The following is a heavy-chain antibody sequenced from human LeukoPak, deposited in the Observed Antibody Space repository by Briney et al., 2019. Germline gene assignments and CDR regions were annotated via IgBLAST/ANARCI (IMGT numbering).Heavy chain of an antibody. V-gene: IGHV4-34*01. CDR2: INRGGST. Sequence: SETLCLTCAVYGVSFSGYYWSWIRQPPGKGLEWIGEINRGGSTNYNPSLKSRVTISVDTSKNQFSLKMNSVTAADTAVYYCANGGGSGSYYTGYWGQGTLVTVSS. CDR3: ANGGGSGSYYTGY. J-gene: IGHJ4*02. CDR1: GVSFSGYY. D-gene: IGHD3-10*01.